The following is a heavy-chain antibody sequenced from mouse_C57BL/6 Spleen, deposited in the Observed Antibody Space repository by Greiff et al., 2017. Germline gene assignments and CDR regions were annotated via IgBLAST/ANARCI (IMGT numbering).Heavy chain of an antibody. CDR1: GFSLTSYG. D-gene: IGHD4-1*01. V-gene: IGHV2-5*01. Sequence: QVQLQQSGPGLVQPSQSLSITCTASGFSLTSYGVHWVRQSPGKGLEWLGVIWSGGGTNYNAAFMSRLGITKDNSKCQVFFKMNSLPAVDTSPYYCAKRGGTGTGAMDYWGQGTSVTVSS. CDR3: AKRGGTGTGAMDY. J-gene: IGHJ4*01. CDR2: IWSGGGT.